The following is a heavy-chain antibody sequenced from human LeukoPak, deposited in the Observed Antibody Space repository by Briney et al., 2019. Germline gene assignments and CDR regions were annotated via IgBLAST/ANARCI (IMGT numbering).Heavy chain of an antibody. Sequence: GGSLRLSCAASGFTFSSYAMSRVRQAPGKGLEWVSAISGSGGSTYYADSVKGRFTISRDNSKNTLYLQMNSLRAEDTAVYYCAKDIEYSYGPPDYWGQGTLVTVSS. V-gene: IGHV3-23*01. CDR2: ISGSGGST. CDR3: AKDIEYSYGPPDY. CDR1: GFTFSSYA. J-gene: IGHJ4*02. D-gene: IGHD5-18*01.